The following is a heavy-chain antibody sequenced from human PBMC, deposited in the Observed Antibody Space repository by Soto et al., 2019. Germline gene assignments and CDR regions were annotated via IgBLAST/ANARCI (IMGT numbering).Heavy chain of an antibody. CDR2: INTYNGMT. V-gene: IGHV1-18*01. J-gene: IGHJ4*02. CDR1: GYTFINYH. Sequence: QVQLVQSGGEVKKPGASVTVSCKASGYTFINYHITWVRQAPGQGLEWMAWINTYNGMTDYAQRFQGRVTMTRDTXXXXAXXXXXNXGSXDTAVYFCAKSPRGEMATDWGQGTLVTVSS. D-gene: IGHD5-12*01. CDR3: AKSPRGEMATD.